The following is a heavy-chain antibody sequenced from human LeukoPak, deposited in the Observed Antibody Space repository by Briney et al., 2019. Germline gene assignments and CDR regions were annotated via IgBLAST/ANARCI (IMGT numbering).Heavy chain of an antibody. CDR3: AKDAAGPEY. V-gene: IGHV3-23*01. D-gene: IGHD6-13*01. Sequence: GGSLRLSCAASGFPFSAYWMHWVRQAPGKGLFWVSGISAGGGSTYYADSVKGRFAISRDNSRNTLYLQMNSLRAEDTAVCYCAKDAAGPEYWGQGTLVTVSS. CDR1: GFPFSAYW. J-gene: IGHJ4*02. CDR2: ISAGGGST.